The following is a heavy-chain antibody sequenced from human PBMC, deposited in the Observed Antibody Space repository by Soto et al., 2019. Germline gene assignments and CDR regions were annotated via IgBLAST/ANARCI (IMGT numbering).Heavy chain of an antibody. CDR2: IYHSGST. D-gene: IGHD3-10*01. CDR3: TSKFRQLLADAFDI. J-gene: IGHJ3*02. V-gene: IGHV4-4*02. Sequence: QVQLQESGPGLVKPSGTLSLTCAVSGDSISRSYWWSWVRQFPGKGLEWIGEIYHSGSTIYNPSLQSRVTLSVDKSKNEFSLKMSSVTAADTAVYYCTSKFRQLLADAFDIWGQGTMVTVSS. CDR1: GDSISRSYW.